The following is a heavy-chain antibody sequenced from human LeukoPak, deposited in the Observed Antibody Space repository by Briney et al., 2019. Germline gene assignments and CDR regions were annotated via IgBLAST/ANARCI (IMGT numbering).Heavy chain of an antibody. D-gene: IGHD1-1*01. V-gene: IGHV4-59*01. CDR2: ISYSGST. CDR1: GGSISRYY. J-gene: IGHJ5*02. CDR3: AREGTAGTNLNWFDP. Sequence: SETLSLTCPVSGGSISRYYWSGIRQPPGKGLDWIGYISYSGSTNFNPPLKSRVTISVDTSKNQFSLKLSSVTAADTAVYYCAREGTAGTNLNWFDPWGQGTLVTVSS.